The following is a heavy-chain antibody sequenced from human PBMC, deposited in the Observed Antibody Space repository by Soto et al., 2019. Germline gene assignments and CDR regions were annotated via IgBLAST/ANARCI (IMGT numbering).Heavy chain of an antibody. CDR1: GGTFSTYT. Sequence: ASVKVSCKASGGTFSTYTITWVRQAPGQGLEWMGRIIPIIGIINYAQKFQGRVTITTDTFTGTAYMELTRLRSDDTAVYYCARSSVVVTAADYWGQGTLVTVSS. J-gene: IGHJ4*02. CDR2: IIPIIGII. CDR3: ARSSVVVTAADY. V-gene: IGHV1-69*02. D-gene: IGHD2-21*02.